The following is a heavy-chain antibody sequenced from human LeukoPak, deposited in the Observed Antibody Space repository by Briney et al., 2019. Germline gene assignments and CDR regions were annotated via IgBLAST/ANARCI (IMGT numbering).Heavy chain of an antibody. J-gene: IGHJ5*02. CDR3: ARDKGREYYDFWSGYSVHWFDP. D-gene: IGHD3-3*01. CDR2: ISYDGGNK. Sequence: GRSLRLSCAASGFTFSSYAMHWVRQAPGKGLEWVAVISYDGGNKYYADSVKGRFTISRDNAKNSLYLQMNSLRAEDTAVYYCARDKGREYYDFWSGYSVHWFDPWGQGTLVTVSS. CDR1: GFTFSSYA. V-gene: IGHV3-30-3*01.